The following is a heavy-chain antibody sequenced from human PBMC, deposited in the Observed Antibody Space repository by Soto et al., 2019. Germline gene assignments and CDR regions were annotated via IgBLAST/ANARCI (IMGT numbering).Heavy chain of an antibody. CDR2: IYWDGAR. CDR3: AQLTVTYGGAIGDEAFDI. CDR1: EFSLTTTGVG. V-gene: IGHV2-5*02. J-gene: IGHJ3*02. D-gene: IGHD3-16*02. Sequence: QITLKESGPTLVKPTQTLTLTCTFSEFSLTTTGVGVGWIRQPPGKALEWLTVIYWDGARRYSPSLKSRLTVAKHTTKTQVVLTMSNMDPVDTATYYCAQLTVTYGGAIGDEAFDIWGQGTMVTVSS.